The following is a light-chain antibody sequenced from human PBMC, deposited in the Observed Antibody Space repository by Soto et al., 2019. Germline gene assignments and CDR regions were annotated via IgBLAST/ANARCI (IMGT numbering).Light chain of an antibody. Sequence: EIVMTQSPATLSVSPGERATLSCRASQSVSSNLAWYQQKPGQAPRLLIYGASTRATGSPARCSGSGSGTESTLTISSLQSEDFAVYSCQHYNNWPRTFGQGTKVEIK. J-gene: IGKJ1*01. CDR1: QSVSSN. V-gene: IGKV3-15*01. CDR2: GAS. CDR3: QHYNNWPRT.